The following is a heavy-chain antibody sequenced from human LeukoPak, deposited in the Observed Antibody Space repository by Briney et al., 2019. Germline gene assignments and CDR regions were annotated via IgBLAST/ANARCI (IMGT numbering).Heavy chain of an antibody. J-gene: IGHJ4*02. D-gene: IGHD3-22*01. V-gene: IGHV3-23*01. CDR1: GFTFSSYA. CDR3: AKERGFYYDSSCYYYFDY. Sequence: GGSLRLSCAASGFTFSSYAMSWVRQAPGKGLEWVSAISGSGGSTYYADSVKGRFAISRDNSKNTLYLQMNSLRAEDTAVYHCAKERGFYYDSSCYYYFDYWGQGTLVTVSS. CDR2: ISGSGGST.